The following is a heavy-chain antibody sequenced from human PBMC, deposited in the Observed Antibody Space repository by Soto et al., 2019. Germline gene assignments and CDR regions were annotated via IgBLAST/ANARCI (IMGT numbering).Heavy chain of an antibody. CDR1: GGSFSGYY. CDR3: ARERITGPFDY. V-gene: IGHV4-34*01. J-gene: IGHJ4*02. D-gene: IGHD2-8*02. CDR2: INHSGST. Sequence: SETLSLTCAVYGGSFSGYYWTCIRQPPGTGLEWIGEINHSGSTNYNPSLKSRVTISVDTSKNQFSLKLTSVTAADTAVYYCARERITGPFDYWGQGTLVTVSS.